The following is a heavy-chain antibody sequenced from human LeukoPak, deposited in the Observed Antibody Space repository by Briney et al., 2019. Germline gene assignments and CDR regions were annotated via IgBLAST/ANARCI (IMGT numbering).Heavy chain of an antibody. V-gene: IGHV3-64D*06. J-gene: IGHJ4*02. CDR3: VKGHYYGSGTPTFDY. Sequence: GGSLRLSCSASGFTFSSYAMHWVRQAPGKGLEYVSAISSNGGGTYYADSVKGRFTISRDNSKNTLYLQMSSLRAEDTAVYYCVKGHYYGSGTPTFDYWGQGTLVTVSS. CDR1: GFTFSSYA. D-gene: IGHD3-10*01. CDR2: ISSNGGGT.